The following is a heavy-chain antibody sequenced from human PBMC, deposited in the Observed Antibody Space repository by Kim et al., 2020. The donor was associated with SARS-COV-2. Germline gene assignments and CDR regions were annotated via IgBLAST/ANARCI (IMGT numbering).Heavy chain of an antibody. CDR2: ISSSSSTI. J-gene: IGHJ4*02. Sequence: GGSLRLSCAASGFTFSSYSMNWVRQAPGKGLEWVSYISSSSSTIYYADSVKGRFTISRDNAKNTLYLQMNSLRDEDTAVYYCARALDSSGWYKTSAIDYWGQRALVTVSS. CDR3: ARALDSSGWYKTSAIDY. D-gene: IGHD6-19*01. CDR1: GFTFSSYS. V-gene: IGHV3-48*02.